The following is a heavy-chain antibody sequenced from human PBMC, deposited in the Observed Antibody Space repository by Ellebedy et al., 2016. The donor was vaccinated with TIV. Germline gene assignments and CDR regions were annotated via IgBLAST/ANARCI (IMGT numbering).Heavy chain of an antibody. Sequence: ASVKVSCXASGYTFTGYYIQWMRQAPGQGFEWMGWMNPNSGGTDYAQKFQGRVTMTRDTSISTAYMEVSGLRSDDTAVYYCARGNFGRRNWPDDYYYYMDVWGEGTTVTVSS. CDR2: MNPNSGGT. V-gene: IGHV1-2*02. J-gene: IGHJ6*03. D-gene: IGHD1-14*01. CDR3: ARGNFGRRNWPDDYYYYMDV. CDR1: GYTFTGYY.